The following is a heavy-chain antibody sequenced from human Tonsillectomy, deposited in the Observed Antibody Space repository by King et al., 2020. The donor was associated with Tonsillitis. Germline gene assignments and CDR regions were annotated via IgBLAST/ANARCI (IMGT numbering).Heavy chain of an antibody. V-gene: IGHV4-59*01. CDR2: IYYSGST. D-gene: IGHD3-22*01. J-gene: IGHJ4*02. Sequence: VQLQESGPGLVKPSETLSLTCTVSGGSISSYYWSWIRQPPGKGLEWIGYIYYSGSTNYNPSLKSRVTISVDTSKNQFSLKLSPGTAADTAVYYCARESDYYDSSGYYLGYFDYWGQGTLVTVSS. CDR1: GGSISSYY. CDR3: ARESDYYDSSGYYLGYFDY.